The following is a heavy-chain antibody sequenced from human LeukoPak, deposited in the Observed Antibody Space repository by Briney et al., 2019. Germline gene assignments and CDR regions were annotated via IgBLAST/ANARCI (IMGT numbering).Heavy chain of an antibody. CDR1: GGSISSSSYY. D-gene: IGHD6-13*01. V-gene: IGHV4-61*02. Sequence: SETLSLTCTVSGGSISSSSYYWSWIRQPAGKGLEWIGRIYTSGSTNYNPSLKSRVTMSVDTSKNQFSLKLSSVTAADTAVYYCARVKGVAAAVLPYWYFDLWGRGTLVTVSS. CDR2: IYTSGST. J-gene: IGHJ2*01. CDR3: ARVKGVAAAVLPYWYFDL.